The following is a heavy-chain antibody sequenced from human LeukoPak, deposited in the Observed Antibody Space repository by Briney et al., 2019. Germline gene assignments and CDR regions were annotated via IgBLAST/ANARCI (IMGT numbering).Heavy chain of an antibody. CDR2: IYYSGST. CDR3: ARHILWARGVTYGMDV. D-gene: IGHD3-10*01. Sequence: SETLSLTCTVSGGSISSYYWSWIRQPPGKGLEWIGYIYYSGSTNYNPSLKSRGTISVDTSNNQFSLKLSSVTAADTAVYYCARHILWARGVTYGMDVWGQGTTVTVSS. V-gene: IGHV4-59*08. CDR1: GGSISSYY. J-gene: IGHJ6*02.